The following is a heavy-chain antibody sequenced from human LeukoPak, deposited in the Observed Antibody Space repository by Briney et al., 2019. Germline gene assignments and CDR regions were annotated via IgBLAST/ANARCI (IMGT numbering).Heavy chain of an antibody. J-gene: IGHJ6*03. CDR2: IYHSGST. CDR3: ARDGLNTMVRGKIHYYYMDV. V-gene: IGHV4-38-2*02. Sequence: SETLSLTCSVSGYSISSGYYWGWIRQPPGKGLEWIGSIYHSGSTFHNPSLKSRVTISVDTSKNQFSLKLSSVTAADTAVYYCARDGLNTMVRGKIHYYYMDVWGKGTTVTISS. CDR1: GYSISSGYY. D-gene: IGHD3-10*01.